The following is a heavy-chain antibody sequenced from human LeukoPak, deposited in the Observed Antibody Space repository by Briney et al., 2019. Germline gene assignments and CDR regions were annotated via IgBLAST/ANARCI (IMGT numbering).Heavy chain of an antibody. D-gene: IGHD7-27*01. J-gene: IGHJ6*02. CDR3: ATAYKLGNYYYDMDV. V-gene: IGHV4-59*01. CDR1: GGSINNYF. CDR2: IYYSGST. Sequence: SETLSLTCTVSGGSINNYFWSWIRQPPGKGLEWIGYIYYSGSTNYNPSLKSRVTISVDTSKNQFSLKLSSVTAADTAIYYCATAYKLGNYYYDMDVWGQGTTVIVSS.